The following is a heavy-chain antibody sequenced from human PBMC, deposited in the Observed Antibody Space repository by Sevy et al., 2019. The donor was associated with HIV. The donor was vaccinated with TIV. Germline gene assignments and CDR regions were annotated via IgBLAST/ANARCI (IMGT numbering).Heavy chain of an antibody. V-gene: IGHV3-23*01. J-gene: IGHJ1*01. D-gene: IGHD3-22*01. CDR2: ISGSGGRT. CDR1: GFNFNNYA. Sequence: GGSLRLSCKASGFNFNNYAMSWVRQAPGKGLEWVSTISGSGGRTYTAESVRGRLTISRDNSKRTVYLQMNSLRGDDTAIYYCAKDPYSSGEYFQKWGQGARFTVSS. CDR3: AKDPYSSGEYFQK.